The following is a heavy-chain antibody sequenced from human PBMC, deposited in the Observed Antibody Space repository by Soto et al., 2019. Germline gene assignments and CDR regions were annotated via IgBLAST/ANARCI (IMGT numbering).Heavy chain of an antibody. Sequence: QVRLVESGGGVVQPGRSLRLSCAASGFTFSSYAMHWVRQAPGKGLEWVAVISYDGSNKYYADSVKGRFTISRDNSKNTLYLQMNSLRAEDTAVYYCARDGGYSGSYYPYWGQGTLVTVSS. CDR3: ARDGGYSGSYYPY. V-gene: IGHV3-30-3*01. CDR2: ISYDGSNK. CDR1: GFTFSSYA. D-gene: IGHD1-26*01. J-gene: IGHJ4*02.